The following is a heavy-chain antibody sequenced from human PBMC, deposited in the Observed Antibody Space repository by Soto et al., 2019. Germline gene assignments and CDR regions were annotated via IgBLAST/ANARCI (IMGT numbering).Heavy chain of an antibody. CDR2: ISASGGST. V-gene: IGHV3-23*01. J-gene: IGHJ4*02. CDR3: AKGQNSGTYRFYFDY. D-gene: IGHD1-26*01. CDR1: GITLSSSA. Sequence: GSLRLSCAASGITLSSSAMSWVRQAPGKGPEWVSGISASGGSTSYADSVKGRFTISRDNSKNTLYLQMNSLRADDTAVYHCAKGQNSGTYRFYFDYWGQGALVTVSS.